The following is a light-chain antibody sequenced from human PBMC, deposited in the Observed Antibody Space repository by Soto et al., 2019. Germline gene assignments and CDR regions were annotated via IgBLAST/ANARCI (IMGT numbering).Light chain of an antibody. V-gene: IGLV2-14*03. Sequence: QSALTQPASVSGSTRQSITSSCTRTSSDVGGYDYVSWYQQHPGKIPKLMIYEVFRRPSGISDRFSGSKSGNTASLTISGLQAEDEADYYCCSYTTTSTFVFGGGTKVTVL. CDR3: CSYTTTSTFV. CDR2: EVF. J-gene: IGLJ2*01. CDR1: SSDVGGYDY.